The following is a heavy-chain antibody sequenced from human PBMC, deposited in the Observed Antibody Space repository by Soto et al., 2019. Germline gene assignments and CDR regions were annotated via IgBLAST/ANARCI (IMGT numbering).Heavy chain of an antibody. V-gene: IGHV3-23*01. CDR2: IHGNGGGI. CDR1: GFTFSTYA. J-gene: IGHJ4*02. CDR3: AKDRQPDGLWPFDH. D-gene: IGHD2-8*01. Sequence: EVHLLESGGDLIQPGGSLRLSCAASGFTFSTYAMSWVRQAPGKGLEWVSGIHGNGGGISYGDSVKGRFTISRDNSNNMLYLQMRSLRVEDTAVYYCAKDRQPDGLWPFDHWGQGTLVTVSS.